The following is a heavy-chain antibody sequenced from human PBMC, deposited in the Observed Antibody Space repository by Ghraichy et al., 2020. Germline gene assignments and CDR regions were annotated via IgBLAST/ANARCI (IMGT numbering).Heavy chain of an antibody. Sequence: GGSLRLSCAASGFTFSSYSMNWVRQAPGKGLEWVSSISSSSSYIYYADSVKGRFTISRDNAKNSLYLQMNSLRAEDTAVYYCARDLSIAAPSEYGAFDIWGQGTMVTVSS. CDR2: ISSSSSYI. V-gene: IGHV3-21*01. J-gene: IGHJ3*02. D-gene: IGHD6-6*01. CDR1: GFTFSSYS. CDR3: ARDLSIAAPSEYGAFDI.